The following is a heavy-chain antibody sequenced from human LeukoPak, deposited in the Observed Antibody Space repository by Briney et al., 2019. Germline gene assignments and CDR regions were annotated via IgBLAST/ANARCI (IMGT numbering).Heavy chain of an antibody. CDR1: GFTFSSYA. J-gene: IGHJ3*02. V-gene: IGHV3-23*01. CDR3: AKARRQWLSAFDI. Sequence: PGGSLRLSRAASGFTFSSYAMSWVRQAPGKGLEWVSAISGSGGSTYYADSVKGRFTISRDNSKNTLYLQMNSLRAEDTAVYYCAKARRQWLSAFDIWGQGTMVTVSS. D-gene: IGHD6-19*01. CDR2: ISGSGGST.